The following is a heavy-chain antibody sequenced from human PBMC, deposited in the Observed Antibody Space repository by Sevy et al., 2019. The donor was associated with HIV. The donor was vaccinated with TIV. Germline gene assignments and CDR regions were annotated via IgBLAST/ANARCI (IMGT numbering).Heavy chain of an antibody. CDR2: TRNKADGYTT. V-gene: IGHV3-72*01. J-gene: IGHJ4*02. CDR1: GFTFSDHY. D-gene: IGHD6-13*01. Sequence: GGFLRLSCVASGFTFSDHYMEWVRQAPGKGLEWIGRTRNKADGYTTEYAASVKGRFTISRDESKNSLYVQMNSLKAEDTAVTSCATHSGIAAAGRVFDYWGQGTLVTVSS. CDR3: ATHSGIAAAGRVFDY.